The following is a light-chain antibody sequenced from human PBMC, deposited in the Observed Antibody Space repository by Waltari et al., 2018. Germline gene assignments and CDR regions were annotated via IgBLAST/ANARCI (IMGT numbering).Light chain of an antibody. Sequence: QSVLTQPPSVSGAPGQRVTISCSGPKSNIGADFDFNWYQQVPGTAPKLLLHSFSNRPSGVSDRFSGFKSGASASLVITGLQAEDEAMYYCQSYDTTLSAVVFGGGTRLTV. CDR2: SFS. CDR3: QSYDTTLSAVV. CDR1: KSNIGADFD. J-gene: IGLJ2*01. V-gene: IGLV1-40*01.